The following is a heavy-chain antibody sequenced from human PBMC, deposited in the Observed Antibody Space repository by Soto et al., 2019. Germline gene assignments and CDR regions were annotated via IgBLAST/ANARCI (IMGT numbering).Heavy chain of an antibody. Sequence: QVQLVQSGAEVKKPGSSVKVSCKASGGTFSSYTISWVRQAPGQGLEWMGRIIPILGIANYAQKFQGRVTITADKSTSRGYMELSSLRSEDTAVYYCARDCSSTSCYAYPWGQGTLVTVSS. J-gene: IGHJ5*02. D-gene: IGHD2-2*01. CDR2: IIPILGIA. V-gene: IGHV1-69*08. CDR3: ARDCSSTSCYAYP. CDR1: GGTFSSYT.